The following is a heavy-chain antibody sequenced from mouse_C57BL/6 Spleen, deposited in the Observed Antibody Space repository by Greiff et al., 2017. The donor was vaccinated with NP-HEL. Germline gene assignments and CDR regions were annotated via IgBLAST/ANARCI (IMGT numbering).Heavy chain of an antibody. Sequence: EVKLMESGGGLVKPGGSLKLSCAASGFTFSDYGMHWVRQAPEKGLEWVAYISSGSSTIYYADTVKGRFTISRDNAKNTLFLQMTSLRSEDTAMYYCAREHITTVVNYAMDYWGQGTSVTVSS. CDR2: ISSGSSTI. D-gene: IGHD1-1*01. V-gene: IGHV5-17*01. J-gene: IGHJ4*01. CDR1: GFTFSDYG. CDR3: AREHITTVVNYAMDY.